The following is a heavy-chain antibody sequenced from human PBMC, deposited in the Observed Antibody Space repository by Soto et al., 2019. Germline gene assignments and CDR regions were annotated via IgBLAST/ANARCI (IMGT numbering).Heavy chain of an antibody. V-gene: IGHV5-51*01. Sequence: GESLKISCKGSGYSFTSYWIGWVRQMPGKGLEWMGIIYPGDSDTRYSPSFQGQVTISADKSISTAYLQWSSLKASDTAMYYCARHDHDSSVGGRYAFDYWGQGTLVTVSS. CDR2: IYPGDSDT. J-gene: IGHJ4*02. D-gene: IGHD3-22*01. CDR1: GYSFTSYW. CDR3: ARHDHDSSVGGRYAFDY.